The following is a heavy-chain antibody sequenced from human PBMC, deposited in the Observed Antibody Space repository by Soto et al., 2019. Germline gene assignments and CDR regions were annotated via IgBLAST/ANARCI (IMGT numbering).Heavy chain of an antibody. Sequence: SVQVSCTASGYTFTSYDNNWVRQATGQGLEWMGWIDPNSGNAGYAQKFQGRVTMTRNTSIITAYMELSSLRSEDTALYSCARTLANCSRTSCYPVYYYGMDGWVQGTTVTVSS. CDR1: GYTFTSYD. CDR3: ARTLANCSRTSCYPVYYYGMDG. V-gene: IGHV1-8*01. D-gene: IGHD2-2*01. CDR2: IDPNSGNA. J-gene: IGHJ6*02.